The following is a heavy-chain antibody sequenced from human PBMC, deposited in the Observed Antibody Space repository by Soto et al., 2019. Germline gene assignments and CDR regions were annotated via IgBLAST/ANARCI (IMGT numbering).Heavy chain of an antibody. J-gene: IGHJ4*02. V-gene: IGHV1-46*01. CDR3: ARDRGFCSAGTCYMFDY. CDR1: GYTSTSYD. D-gene: IGHD2-15*01. Sequence: RASVKVSCKASGYTSTSYDMHWVRQAPGQGLEWMGIINPRGGSTSYAQRFQGRVTMTSDTSTSTVYMELSSLRSEDTAVYYCARDRGFCSAGTCYMFDYWGQGTLVTVSS. CDR2: INPRGGST.